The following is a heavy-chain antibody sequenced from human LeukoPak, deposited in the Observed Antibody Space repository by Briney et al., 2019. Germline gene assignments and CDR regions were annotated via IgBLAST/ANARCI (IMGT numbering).Heavy chain of an antibody. Sequence: ASVKVSCTASGYTFTSYGISWVRQAPGQGLEWMGWISAYNGNTNYAQKLQGRVTMTTDTSTSTAYMELRSLRSDDTAVYYCARDPGIVVVTEFDYWGQGTLVTVSS. V-gene: IGHV1-18*01. J-gene: IGHJ4*02. CDR2: ISAYNGNT. CDR1: GYTFTSYG. CDR3: ARDPGIVVVTEFDY. D-gene: IGHD3-22*01.